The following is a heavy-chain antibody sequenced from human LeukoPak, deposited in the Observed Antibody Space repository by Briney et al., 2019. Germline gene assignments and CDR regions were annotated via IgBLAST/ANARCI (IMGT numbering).Heavy chain of an antibody. CDR1: GGSISSSSYY. CDR3: ARGGYGSGSYNWFDP. J-gene: IGHJ5*02. V-gene: IGHV4-39*07. CDR2: IYYSGST. D-gene: IGHD3-10*01. Sequence: PSETLSLTCTVSGGSISSSSYYWGWIRQPPGKGLEWIGSIYYSGSTYYNPSLKSRVTISVDTSKNQFSLKLSSVTAADTAVYYCARGGYGSGSYNWFDPWGQGTLVTVSS.